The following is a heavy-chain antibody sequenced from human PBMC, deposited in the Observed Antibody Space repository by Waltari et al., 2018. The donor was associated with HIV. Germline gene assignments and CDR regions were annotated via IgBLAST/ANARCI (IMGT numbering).Heavy chain of an antibody. CDR2: IIPIFGTA. V-gene: IGHV1-69*01. CDR1: GGTFNNFA. Sequence: QVQLVQSGAEVKKPGSSVKVSCTASGGTFNNFAISWVRQAPGQGLEWMGGIIPIFGTANYAQKFQGRVTITADESTSTAYMELSSLRSEDTAVYYCARDRCTSISCYPRWLPDYWGQGTLVTVSS. J-gene: IGHJ4*02. CDR3: ARDRCTSISCYPRWLPDY. D-gene: IGHD2-2*01.